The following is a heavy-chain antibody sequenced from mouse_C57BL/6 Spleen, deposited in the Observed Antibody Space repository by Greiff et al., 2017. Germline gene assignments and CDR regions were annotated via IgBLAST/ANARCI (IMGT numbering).Heavy chain of an antibody. J-gene: IGHJ2*01. CDR2: IDPSDSYT. CDR3: ANIYYDYLDY. CDR1: GYTFTSYW. D-gene: IGHD2-4*01. V-gene: IGHV1-59*01. Sequence: QVQLQQPGAELVRPGTSVKLSCKASGYTFTSYWMHWVKQRPGQGLEWIGVIDPSDSYTNYNQKFKGKATLTVDTSSSTAYMQLSSLTSEDSAVYYWANIYYDYLDYWGQGTTLTVSS.